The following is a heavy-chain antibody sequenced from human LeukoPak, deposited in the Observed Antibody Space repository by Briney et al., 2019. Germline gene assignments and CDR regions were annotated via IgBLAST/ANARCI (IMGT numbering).Heavy chain of an antibody. CDR3: AEGRQQLASLIWFDP. V-gene: IGHV5-51*01. Sequence: GESLKISCKASGYSFSNYWIAWVRQMPGKGLEWMGILYPGDSDTRYSPSFQGQVTISADKSINTSYLQWSSLKASDTAIYYCAEGRQQLASLIWFDPWGQGTLVTVSS. CDR2: LYPGDSDT. J-gene: IGHJ5*02. D-gene: IGHD6-13*01. CDR1: GYSFSNYW.